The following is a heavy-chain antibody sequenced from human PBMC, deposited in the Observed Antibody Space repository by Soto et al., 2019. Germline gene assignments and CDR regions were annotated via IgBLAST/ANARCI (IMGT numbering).Heavy chain of an antibody. J-gene: IGHJ3*02. V-gene: IGHV3-11*01. Sequence: GALRLFSETSGLTLSDCYMTMIRQAPGKGLEGVSYISSSGTGIYYPDSVRGRFTISRDNAKNSLYLQMSSLRAEDTAVYYCARAYSDAFDIWGQGIMVTVSS. CDR2: ISSSGTGI. CDR3: ARAYSDAFDI. CDR1: GLTLSDCY. D-gene: IGHD2-15*01.